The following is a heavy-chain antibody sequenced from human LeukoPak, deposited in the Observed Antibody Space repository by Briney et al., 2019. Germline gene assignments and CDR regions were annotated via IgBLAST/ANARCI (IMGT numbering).Heavy chain of an antibody. J-gene: IGHJ5*02. CDR3: ARPFWSGYYNWLDP. V-gene: IGHV1-3*01. D-gene: IGHD3-3*01. CDR2: INAGNGNT. CDR1: GGTFSSYA. Sequence: GSSVKVSCKASGGTFSSYAISWVRQAPGQRLEWMGWINAGNGNTKYSQKFQGRVTITRDTSASTAYMELSSLRSEDTAVYYCARPFWSGYYNWLDPWGQGTLVTVSS.